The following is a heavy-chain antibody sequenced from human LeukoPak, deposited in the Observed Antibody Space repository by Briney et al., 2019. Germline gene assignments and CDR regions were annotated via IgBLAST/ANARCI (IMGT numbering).Heavy chain of an antibody. CDR1: GFTFSSYA. CDR3: ARVKNRWEPSLDAFDI. V-gene: IGHV3-30-3*01. CDR2: ISYDGSNK. Sequence: GGSLRLSCAASGFTFSSYAMHWVRQAPGKGLEWVAVISYDGSNKYYADSVKGRFTISRDNSKNTLYLQMNSLRAEDTAVFYCARVKNRWEPSLDAFDIWGQGTMVTVSS. D-gene: IGHD1-26*01. J-gene: IGHJ3*02.